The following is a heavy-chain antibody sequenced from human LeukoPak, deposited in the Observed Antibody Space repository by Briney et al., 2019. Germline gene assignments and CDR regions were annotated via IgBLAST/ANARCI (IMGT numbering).Heavy chain of an antibody. CDR2: MYSVGST. D-gene: IGHD5-18*01. J-gene: IGHJ4*02. Sequence: GGSLRLSCAASGFTISADFMSWVRQAPGKGLEWVSIMYSVGSTFYADSVKGRFTISRDPSKNSLDLQMDSLRVDDTAVYYCARDLSGYSYGFGGDLWGQGTLVTVSS. CDR3: ARDLSGYSYGFGGDL. CDR1: GFTISADF. V-gene: IGHV3-66*01.